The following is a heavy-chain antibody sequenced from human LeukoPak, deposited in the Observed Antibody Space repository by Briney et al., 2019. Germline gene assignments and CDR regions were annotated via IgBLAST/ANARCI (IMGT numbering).Heavy chain of an antibody. CDR3: AKRGPHTNYYYYAMDV. Sequence: PGGSLRLSCAASGFTFSSRAMSWVRQAPGKGLEWVSSISSNGGSTYYADSVKGRFTISRDNSKNTLYLQMNSLRGEDTAVYYCAKRGPHTNYYYYAMDVWGQGTTVTVSS. J-gene: IGHJ6*02. CDR1: GFTFSSRA. CDR2: ISSNGGST. D-gene: IGHD2-2*01. V-gene: IGHV3-23*01.